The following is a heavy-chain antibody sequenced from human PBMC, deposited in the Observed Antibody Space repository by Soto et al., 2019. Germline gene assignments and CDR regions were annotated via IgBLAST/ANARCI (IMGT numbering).Heavy chain of an antibody. J-gene: IGHJ4*02. D-gene: IGHD2-15*01. Sequence: PSETLSLTCAVYGGSFSGYYWSWIHQPPGKGLEWIGEINHSGSTNYNPSLKSRVTISVDTSKNQFSLKLSSVTAADTAVYYCARGTPRAGYCSGGSCYSGYDEWGQGTLVTVSS. CDR2: INHSGST. V-gene: IGHV4-34*01. CDR1: GGSFSGYY. CDR3: ARGTPRAGYCSGGSCYSGYDE.